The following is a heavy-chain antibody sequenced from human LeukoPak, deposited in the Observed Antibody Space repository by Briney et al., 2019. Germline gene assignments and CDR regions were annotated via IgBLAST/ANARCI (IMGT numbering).Heavy chain of an antibody. D-gene: IGHD3-10*01. CDR1: GFTFGNVW. CDR2: IKRKSAGGTP. J-gene: IGHJ5*02. Sequence: GGSLRLSCAASGFTFGNVWMSWVRQAPGKGLEWVGRIKRKSAGGTPDYAAPVKGRFTISRDDSINTLYLQMNSLKTDDTAVYHCVTGGHYFGTWGQGTLVTVSS. CDR3: VTGGHYFGT. V-gene: IGHV3-15*01.